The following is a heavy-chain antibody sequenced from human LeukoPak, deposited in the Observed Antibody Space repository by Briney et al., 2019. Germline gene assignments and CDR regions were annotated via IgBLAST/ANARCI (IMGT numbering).Heavy chain of an antibody. V-gene: IGHV3-23*01. J-gene: IGHJ4*02. Sequence: PGGSLRLSCAASGFTFSSYAMSWVRQAPGKGLEWVSAISGSGGSTYYADSVKGRFTISRDNSKNTLYLQMNSLRAEDTAVYYCAKDLYPLEVPGQLVLLRRGYWGQGTLVTVSS. CDR2: ISGSGGST. CDR1: GFTFSSYA. CDR3: AKDLYPLEVPGQLVLLRRGY. D-gene: IGHD6-13*01.